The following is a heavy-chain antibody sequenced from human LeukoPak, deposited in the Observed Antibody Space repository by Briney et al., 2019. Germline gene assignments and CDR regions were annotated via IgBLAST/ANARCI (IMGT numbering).Heavy chain of an antibody. D-gene: IGHD2-2*01. J-gene: IGHJ1*01. CDR3: ARDPGYCSSTSCFAEYFQH. CDR2: IWYDGSNK. Sequence: RSGRSLRLSCAASGFTFSSYGMHWVRQAPGKGLEWVAVIWYDGSNKYYADSVKGRFTISRDNSKNTLYLQMSSLRAEDTAVYYCARDPGYCSSTSCFAEYFQHWGQGTLVTVSS. V-gene: IGHV3-33*01. CDR1: GFTFSSYG.